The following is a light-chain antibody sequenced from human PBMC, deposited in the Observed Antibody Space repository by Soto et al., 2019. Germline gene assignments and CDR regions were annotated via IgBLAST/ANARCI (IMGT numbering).Light chain of an antibody. CDR2: DAS. J-gene: IGKJ4*01. CDR1: QSVSTF. Sequence: EIVLTQSPATLSLSPGERATLSCRASQSVSTFLAWYQQKPGQAPRLLIYDASNRATAIPARFSGSGSGTDFTLTISSLEPEDFALYYCQQRYNWPPLTFGGGTRVEIK. CDR3: QQRYNWPPLT. V-gene: IGKV3-11*01.